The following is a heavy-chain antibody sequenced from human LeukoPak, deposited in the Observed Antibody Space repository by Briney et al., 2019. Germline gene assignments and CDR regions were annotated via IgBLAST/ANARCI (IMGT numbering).Heavy chain of an antibody. CDR3: ARARIAAALGYFDY. CDR1: GGSFSGYY. J-gene: IGHJ4*02. Sequence: SETLSLTCAVYGGSFSGYYGSWIRQPPGKGLEWIGEINHSGSTNYNPSLKSRVTISVDTSKNQFSLKLSSVTAADTAVYYCARARIAAALGYFDYWGQGTLVTVSS. D-gene: IGHD6-13*01. CDR2: INHSGST. V-gene: IGHV4-34*01.